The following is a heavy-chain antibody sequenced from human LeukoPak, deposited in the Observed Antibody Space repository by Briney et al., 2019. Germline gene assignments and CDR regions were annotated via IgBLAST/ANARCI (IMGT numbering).Heavy chain of an antibody. CDR2: INPNSGGT. CDR1: GYTFTGYY. CDR3: RIQAYSNYVGYYYGMDV. D-gene: IGHD4-11*01. Sequence: ASVKVSCKASGYTFTGYYMHWVRQAPGQGLEWMGRINPNSGGTNYAQKFQGGVTMTRDTSISTAYMELSRLRSDDTAVYYCRIQAYSNYVGYYYGMDVWGQGTTVTVSS. J-gene: IGHJ6*02. V-gene: IGHV1-2*06.